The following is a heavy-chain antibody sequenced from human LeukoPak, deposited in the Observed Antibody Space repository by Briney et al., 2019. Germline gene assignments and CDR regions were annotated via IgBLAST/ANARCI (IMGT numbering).Heavy chain of an antibody. CDR1: GFTFSSYW. J-gene: IGHJ4*02. D-gene: IGHD6-13*01. CDR2: INSDGSST. CDR3: ARGIAAPTHPYYFDY. Sequence: GGSLRLSCAASGFTFSSYWMHWVRQAPGKRLVWVSRINSDGSSTSYADSVKGRFTISRDNAKNTLYLQMNSLRAEDTAVYYCARGIAAPTHPYYFDYWGQGTLVTVSS. V-gene: IGHV3-74*01.